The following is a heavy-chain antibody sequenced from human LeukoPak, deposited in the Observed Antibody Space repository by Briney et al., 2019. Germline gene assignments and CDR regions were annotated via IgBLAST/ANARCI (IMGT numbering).Heavy chain of an antibody. V-gene: IGHV3-30-3*01. CDR1: GFTFSSYA. Sequence: GGSLRLSCAASGFTFSSYAMHWVRQAPGKGLEWVAVISYGGSNKYYADSVKGRFTISRDNSKNTLYLQMNSLRAEDTAVYYCARGAFYYDFWSGYYDYWAREPWSPSPQ. CDR2: ISYGGSNK. D-gene: IGHD3-3*01. J-gene: IGHJ4*02. CDR3: ARGAFYYDFWSGYYDY.